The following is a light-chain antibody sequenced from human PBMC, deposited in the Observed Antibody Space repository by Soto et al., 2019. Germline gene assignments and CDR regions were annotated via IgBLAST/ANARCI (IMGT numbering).Light chain of an antibody. V-gene: IGLV1-36*01. J-gene: IGLJ1*01. CDR1: SSNIGNNA. Sequence: QSALTQPPSVSAAPRQRVTISCSGGSSNIGNNAVNWYQQLPGKPPKLVIYYDDLVPSGISDRFSGSKSGTSASLAISGLQSEDEADYYCAAWDDGLNGYVFGSGTKLTVL. CDR2: YDD. CDR3: AAWDDGLNGYV.